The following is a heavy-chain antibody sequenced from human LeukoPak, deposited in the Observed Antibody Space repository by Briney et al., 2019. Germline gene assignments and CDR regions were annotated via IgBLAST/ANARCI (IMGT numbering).Heavy chain of an antibody. Sequence: ASVKVSCKVSGYTLTELSMHWVRQAPGKGLEWMGGFDPEDGETIYAQKFQGRVTMTEETSTDTAYMELSSLRSEDTAVYYCATVDVVKGGFVYWGQGTLVTVSS. V-gene: IGHV1-24*01. D-gene: IGHD4-23*01. CDR2: FDPEDGET. J-gene: IGHJ4*02. CDR1: GYTLTELS. CDR3: ATVDVVKGGFVY.